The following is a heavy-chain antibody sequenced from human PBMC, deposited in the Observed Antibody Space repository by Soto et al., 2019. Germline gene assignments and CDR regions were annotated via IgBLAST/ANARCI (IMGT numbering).Heavy chain of an antibody. CDR2: INPATGAA. CDR1: GYPVTAYY. J-gene: IGHJ3*02. V-gene: IGHV1-2*02. Sequence: QLHLVQSGAVVKKPGASVTVSCSASGYPVTAYYMHWVRQAPGRGLEWMGGINPATGAAKYTQTFQGRVTKTRETSTSTGFMELSGLTSEDTAVFYCARGGGVGVAGSAAFDMWGQGTLVTVSS. CDR3: ARGGGVGVAGSAAFDM. D-gene: IGHD3-3*01.